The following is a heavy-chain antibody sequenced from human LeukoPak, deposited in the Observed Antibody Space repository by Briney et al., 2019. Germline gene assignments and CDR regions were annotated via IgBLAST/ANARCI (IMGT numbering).Heavy chain of an antibody. Sequence: ASVKVSCKVSGFSLTELSMHWVRQAPGKGLEWMGGFDPEESETIYAQEFQGRFTMTDDTSTDTAYMELSSLTSEDTAVYFCARGSRPPLNYFDYWGQGTLVTVSS. CDR3: ARGSRPPLNYFDY. D-gene: IGHD3-16*01. CDR2: FDPEESET. J-gene: IGHJ4*02. CDR1: GFSLTELS. V-gene: IGHV1-24*01.